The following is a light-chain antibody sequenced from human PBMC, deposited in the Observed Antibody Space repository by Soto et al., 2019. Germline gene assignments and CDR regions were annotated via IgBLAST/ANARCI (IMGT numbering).Light chain of an antibody. CDR1: QSVTKNN. CDR2: GAS. V-gene: IGKV3-20*01. J-gene: IGKJ5*01. CDR3: QQYGSSAPST. Sequence: EIVLTQSPGILSLSQGERATLXXRASQSVTKNNLNWDQQKPGQAPRLXXYGASIRATGIPDRFSGSGSETDFTLTISRLEPEDFALYYCQQYGSSAPSTFGQGTRLEIK.